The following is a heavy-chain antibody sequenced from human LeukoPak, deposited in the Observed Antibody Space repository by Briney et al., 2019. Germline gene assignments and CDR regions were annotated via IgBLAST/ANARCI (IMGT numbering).Heavy chain of an antibody. CDR1: GGSISSYY. CDR2: IYYSGST. Sequence: KPSETLSLTCTVSGGSISSYYWSWIRQPPGKGLEWIGYIYYSGSTNYNPSLKSRVTMSVDTSKDQFSLKLSSVTAADTAVYYCSTGEKSGSYFMAFDIWGQGTMVTVSS. CDR3: STGEKSGSYFMAFDI. J-gene: IGHJ3*02. V-gene: IGHV4-59*01. D-gene: IGHD1-26*01.